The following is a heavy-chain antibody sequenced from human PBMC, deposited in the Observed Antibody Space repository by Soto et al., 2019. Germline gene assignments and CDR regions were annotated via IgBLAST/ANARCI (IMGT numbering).Heavy chain of an antibody. CDR2: FYYSGST. V-gene: IGHV4-39*01. CDR3: ATFAVELDY. D-gene: IGHD2-15*01. J-gene: IGHJ4*02. Sequence: QLQLQESGPGLVKPSETLSLTCTVSGGSISSSIYYWGWIRQPPGKGLEWIGTFYYSGSTYYNPCLRSRVTISVDTSTNQFSLRLSSVTDADAAVYYCATFAVELDYWGQGSLVTVSS. CDR1: GGSISSSIYY.